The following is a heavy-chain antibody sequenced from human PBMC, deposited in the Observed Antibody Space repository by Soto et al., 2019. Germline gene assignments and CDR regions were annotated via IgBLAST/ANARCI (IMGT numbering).Heavy chain of an antibody. J-gene: IGHJ4*02. CDR3: ARDLNCDILTGYNYFDY. Sequence: ASVKVSCKASGYTFTSYGISWVRQAPGQGLEWMGWISAYNGNTNYAQKLQGRVTMTTDTSTSTAHMELRSLRSDDTAVYYCARDLNCDILTGYNYFDYWGQGTLVTVSS. CDR1: GYTFTSYG. D-gene: IGHD3-9*01. CDR2: ISAYNGNT. V-gene: IGHV1-18*01.